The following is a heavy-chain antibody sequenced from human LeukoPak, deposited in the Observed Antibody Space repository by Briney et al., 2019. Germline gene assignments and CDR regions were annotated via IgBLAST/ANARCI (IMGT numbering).Heavy chain of an antibody. Sequence: SETLSLTCAVYGGSFSGYYWSWIRQPPGKGLEWIGEINHSGSTNYNPSLKSRVTISVDTSKNQFSLKLGSVTAADTAVYYCARGDPYGDYRSYWYFDLWGRGTLVTVSS. CDR2: INHSGST. J-gene: IGHJ2*01. CDR3: ARGDPYGDYRSYWYFDL. D-gene: IGHD4-17*01. V-gene: IGHV4-34*01. CDR1: GGSFSGYY.